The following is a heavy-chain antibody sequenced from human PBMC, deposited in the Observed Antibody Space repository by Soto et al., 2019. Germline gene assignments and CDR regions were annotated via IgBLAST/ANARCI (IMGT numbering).Heavy chain of an antibody. V-gene: IGHV3-23*01. Sequence: VGSLRLSCTASGFTFSTSAMSWVRQAPGRGLEWVSGISGSGAGTYYADSVKGRFTISRDNSKNTLYLQMSGLRAEDAAVYYCAKGPTVFGAVISFDYYYGMYVWGQGTPVTVSS. CDR2: ISGSGAGT. D-gene: IGHD3-3*01. J-gene: IGHJ6*02. CDR1: GFTFSTSA. CDR3: AKGPTVFGAVISFDYYYGMYV.